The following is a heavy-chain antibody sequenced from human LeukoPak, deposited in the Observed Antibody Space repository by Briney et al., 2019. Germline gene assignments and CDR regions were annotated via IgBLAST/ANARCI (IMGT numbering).Heavy chain of an antibody. J-gene: IGHJ4*02. D-gene: IGHD2-2*01. V-gene: IGHV1-2*02. CDR2: INPNDGDT. CDR1: GYTFTDYY. CDR3: AIANFLYCSSSTCLFDY. Sequence: ASVKVSCKASGYTFTDYYMHWVRQAPGQGFEWMGWINPNDGDTNYAQKFQGRVTMTRDTSISTAHMEASRLRSDDTAVYYCAIANFLYCSSSTCLFDYWGQGTLVTVSS.